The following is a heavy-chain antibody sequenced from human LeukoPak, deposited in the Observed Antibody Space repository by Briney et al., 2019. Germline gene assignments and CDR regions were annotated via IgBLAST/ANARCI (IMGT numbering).Heavy chain of an antibody. Sequence: EASVKVSCKASGDTFSNYAISWVRQARGQGLEWMGRIIPIIDTVDYAQKFQGRVTISADKSTSTAYMELSSLRSEDTAVYYCARGPYDSSGTCYVWGQGTLVTVSS. CDR1: GDTFSNYA. CDR2: IIPIIDTV. J-gene: IGHJ4*02. D-gene: IGHD3-22*01. V-gene: IGHV1-69*04. CDR3: ARGPYDSSGTCYV.